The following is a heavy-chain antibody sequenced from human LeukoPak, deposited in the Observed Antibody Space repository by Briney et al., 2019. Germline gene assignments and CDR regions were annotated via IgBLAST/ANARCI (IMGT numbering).Heavy chain of an antibody. V-gene: IGHV4-34*01. CDR1: GESFSAYY. CDR3: ARERKWSLAGNYYIDY. CDR2: INHSGST. Sequence: KTSGTLSLTCVVSGESFSAYYWSWIRQPPGKGLEWIGEINHSGSTNYNPSLKSRVTISVDTSKNQFSLSLSSATAADTAVYYCARERKWSLAGNYYIDYWSQGTLVTVSS. D-gene: IGHD3-10*01. J-gene: IGHJ4*02.